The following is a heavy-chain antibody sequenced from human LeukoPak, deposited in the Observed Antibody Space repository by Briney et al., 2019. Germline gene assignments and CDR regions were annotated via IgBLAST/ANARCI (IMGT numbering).Heavy chain of an antibody. J-gene: IGHJ4*02. CDR1: GFTFSSHW. Sequence: PGGSLRLSCAASGFTFSSHWMHWVRQVPGKGLEWVSFIYSDNTHYSDSVKGRFTISRDNSKNTLYLQMNSLRAEDTAVYYCARRAGAYSHPYDYWGQGTLVTVSS. D-gene: IGHD4/OR15-4a*01. CDR2: IYSDNT. V-gene: IGHV3-53*01. CDR3: ARRAGAYSHPYDY.